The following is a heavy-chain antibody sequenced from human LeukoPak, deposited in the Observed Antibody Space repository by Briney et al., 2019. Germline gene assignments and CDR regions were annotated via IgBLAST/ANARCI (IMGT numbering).Heavy chain of an antibody. CDR1: GDSISGGSYY. Sequence: PSETLSLTCTVSGDSISGGSYYWTWIRQPAGKGLEWIGRIYTSGSTNYNPSLKSRVTISIDTSKNQFSLKLSSVTAADTAVYYCARGYDSSGYYRYWGQGTLVTVSS. CDR2: IYTSGST. CDR3: ARGYDSSGYYRY. D-gene: IGHD3-22*01. J-gene: IGHJ4*02. V-gene: IGHV4-61*02.